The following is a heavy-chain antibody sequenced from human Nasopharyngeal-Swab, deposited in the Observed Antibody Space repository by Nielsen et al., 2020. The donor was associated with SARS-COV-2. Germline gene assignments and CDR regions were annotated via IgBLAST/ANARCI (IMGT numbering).Heavy chain of an antibody. J-gene: IGHJ4*02. CDR2: ISSSSSTI. CDR3: ARVKLSYYDGSGFDY. Sequence: GESLKISCAASGFTFSSYSMNWVRQAPGKGLEWVSYISSSSSTIYYADFVKGRFTISRDNAKNSLYLQMNGLRDEDTALYYCARVKLSYYDGSGFDYWGQGTLVTVSS. CDR1: GFTFSSYS. D-gene: IGHD3-22*01. V-gene: IGHV3-48*02.